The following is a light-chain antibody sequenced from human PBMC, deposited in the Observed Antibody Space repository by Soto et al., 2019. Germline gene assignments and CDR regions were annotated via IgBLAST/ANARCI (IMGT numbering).Light chain of an antibody. CDR3: QRYDSFRT. CDR1: QSVRSNF. V-gene: IGKV3-20*01. CDR2: GAS. J-gene: IGKJ1*01. Sequence: EIVLTQSPGTLSLSPGERATLSCRASQSVRSNFLAWYQQKPGQAPRLLIYGASNRATGIPDRFSGSGAGTDVTLTIAILEPEDFAMYYCQRYDSFRTFGQGTKVEI.